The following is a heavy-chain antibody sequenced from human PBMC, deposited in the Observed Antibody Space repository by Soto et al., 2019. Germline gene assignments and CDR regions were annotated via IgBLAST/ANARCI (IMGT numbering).Heavy chain of an antibody. CDR2: ISSNGVT. Sequence: QVQLQESGPGLVMPSQTLSLTCTVTGGSVAIGGYFWSWIRQHPEKGLEWIGYISSNGVTYYNPSLEIRFTISMDTSKNQFSLMLPSVTAANTAVYYCASLKDYYFHFWGQGTLVTVSS. CDR3: ASLKDYYFHF. CDR1: GGSVAIGGYF. J-gene: IGHJ4*02. V-gene: IGHV4-31*03.